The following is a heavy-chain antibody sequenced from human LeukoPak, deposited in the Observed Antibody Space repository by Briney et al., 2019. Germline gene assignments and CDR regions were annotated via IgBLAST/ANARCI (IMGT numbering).Heavy chain of an antibody. J-gene: IGHJ4*02. V-gene: IGHV3-21*04. CDR2: ISSSSSYT. CDR1: GFTFDDYG. CDR3: ARPSGSWPNYFFDY. D-gene: IGHD6-13*01. Sequence: GGSLRLSCAASGFTFDDYGLSWVRQAPGKGLEWVSSISSSSSYTYYADSVKGRFTISRDNAKNSLYLQMNSLRSDDTAVYYCARPSGSWPNYFFDYWGQGTLVTVSS.